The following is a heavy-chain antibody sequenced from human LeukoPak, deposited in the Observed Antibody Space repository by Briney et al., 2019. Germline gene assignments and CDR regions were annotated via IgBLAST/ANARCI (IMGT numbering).Heavy chain of an antibody. Sequence: QSGGSLRLSCAVSGFTFSDYAMHWVRQAPGKGLGWVVIISYDESNKYYADSVKGRFTISRDNSKNTLYLQMNSLRAEDTAVYYCAKNRVVFNWNYAYYFDYWGQGTLVTVSS. J-gene: IGHJ4*02. CDR2: ISYDESNK. CDR1: GFTFSDYA. CDR3: AKNRVVFNWNYAYYFDY. V-gene: IGHV3-30*18. D-gene: IGHD1-7*01.